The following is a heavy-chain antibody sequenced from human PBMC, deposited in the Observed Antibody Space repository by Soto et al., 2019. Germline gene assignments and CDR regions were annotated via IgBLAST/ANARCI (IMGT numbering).Heavy chain of an antibody. D-gene: IGHD3-16*01. CDR3: VCGGNYFVY. CDR2: IDQDGSER. Sequence: EVQLVDSGGGLVQPGGSLRLSCAASGFTFSTYWMTWVRQPPGKGLEWVANIDQDGSERYYVDSVRGRFTISRDNAKKSLYLQMNSLRAEDTSVYYCVCGGNYFVYWGQGTLVTVSP. V-gene: IGHV3-7*01. CDR1: GFTFSTYW. J-gene: IGHJ4*02.